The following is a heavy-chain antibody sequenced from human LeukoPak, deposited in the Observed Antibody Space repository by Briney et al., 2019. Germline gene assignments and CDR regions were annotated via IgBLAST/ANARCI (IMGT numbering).Heavy chain of an antibody. CDR3: AKLAATVVTPSYYMDV. D-gene: IGHD4-23*01. Sequence: GGSLRLSCAASGFTFSSYGMHWVRQAPGKGLEWVAFIRYDGSNKYYADSVKGRFTISRDNSKNTLYLQMNSLRAEDTAVYYCAKLAATVVTPSYYMDVWGKGTTVTVSS. V-gene: IGHV3-30*02. J-gene: IGHJ6*03. CDR2: IRYDGSNK. CDR1: GFTFSSYG.